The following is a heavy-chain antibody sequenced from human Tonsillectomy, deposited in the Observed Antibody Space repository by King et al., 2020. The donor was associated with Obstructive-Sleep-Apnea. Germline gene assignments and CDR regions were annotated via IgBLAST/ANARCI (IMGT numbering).Heavy chain of an antibody. D-gene: IGHD3-10*01. CDR2: ISYDGSNK. CDR3: ARVEVWYYGSGSSGVDY. V-gene: IGHV3-30*04. J-gene: IGHJ4*02. Sequence: VQLVESGGGVVQPGRSLRLSCAASGFTFSSYAMHWVRQAPGKGLEWVAVISYDGSNKYYADSVKGRFTISRDNSKNTLYLQMNSLRAEDTAVYYCARVEVWYYGSGSSGVDYWGQGTLVTVSS. CDR1: GFTFSSYA.